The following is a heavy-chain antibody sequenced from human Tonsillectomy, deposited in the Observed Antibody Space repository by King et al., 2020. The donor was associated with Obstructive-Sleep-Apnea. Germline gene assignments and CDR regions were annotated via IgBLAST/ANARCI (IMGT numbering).Heavy chain of an antibody. Sequence: VQLQESGPGLVKPSETLSLTCTVSGGSISSYYWSWIRQPPGKGLEWIGYIYYSGSTNYNPSLKSRVTISVDTSKNQFSLKLSSVTAADTAVYYCARDCSSTSCYPTGFDYWGQGTLVTVSS. CDR3: ARDCSSTSCYPTGFDY. CDR1: GGSISSYY. CDR2: IYYSGST. V-gene: IGHV4-59*01. J-gene: IGHJ4*02. D-gene: IGHD2-2*01.